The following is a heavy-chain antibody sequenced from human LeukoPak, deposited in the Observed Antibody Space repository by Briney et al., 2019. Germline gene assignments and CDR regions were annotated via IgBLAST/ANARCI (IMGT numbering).Heavy chain of an antibody. CDR1: GYSISSSYY. V-gene: IGHV4-38-2*02. CDR2: IYHSGNT. Sequence: SETLSLTCSVSGYSISSSYYWGWIRQPPGKGLEWIGTIYHSGNTYYNPSLKSRVTISVDTSKNQFSLKLSSVTAADTAVYYCARGLDPSSYYFDYWGQGTLVTVSS. J-gene: IGHJ4*02. CDR3: ARGLDPSSYYFDY.